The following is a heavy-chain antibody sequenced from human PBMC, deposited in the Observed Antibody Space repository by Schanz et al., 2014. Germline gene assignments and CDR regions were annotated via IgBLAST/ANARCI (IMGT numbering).Heavy chain of an antibody. J-gene: IGHJ3*01. CDR2: ISSSSSTI. Sequence: QVQLVESGGGLVKPGGSLRLSCAASGFTFSDYYMSWVRQAPGKGLEWVSYISSSSSTIYYADSVKGRFTISRDNAKNSLYLQMNSLRSEDTAVYYCTRDRGALINHNDALDLWGQGTMVSVSS. D-gene: IGHD3-16*01. V-gene: IGHV3-11*04. CDR1: GFTFSDYY. CDR3: TRDRGALINHNDALDL.